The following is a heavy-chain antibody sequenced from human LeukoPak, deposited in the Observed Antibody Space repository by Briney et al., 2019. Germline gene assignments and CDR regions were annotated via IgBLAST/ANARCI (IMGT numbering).Heavy chain of an antibody. CDR3: ARGVKAET. V-gene: IGHV4-59*02. J-gene: IGHJ5*02. Sequence: SETLSLTCTVSGDSVSSSYWNWIRQPPGKGLEWIGYIYYSGSANYNPSLKSRVTISVDTSKNQFSLKLSSVPAADTAVYYCARGVKAETWGQGTLVTVSS. D-gene: IGHD2-15*01. CDR1: GDSVSSSY. CDR2: IYYSGSA.